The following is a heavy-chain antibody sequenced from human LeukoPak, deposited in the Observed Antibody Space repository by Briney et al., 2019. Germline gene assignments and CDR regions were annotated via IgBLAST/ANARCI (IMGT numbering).Heavy chain of an antibody. CDR3: ARFAYCGGDCYYFDY. V-gene: IGHV3-21*01. J-gene: IGHJ4*02. CDR1: GFTFSSYA. Sequence: AGGSLRLSCAASGFTFSSYAMSWVRQAPGKGLEWVSSISSSSSYMYYADSLKGRFTISRDNAKNSLYLQMDSLRAEDTAVYYCARFAYCGGDCYYFDYWGQGTLVTVSS. CDR2: ISSSSSYM. D-gene: IGHD2-21*01.